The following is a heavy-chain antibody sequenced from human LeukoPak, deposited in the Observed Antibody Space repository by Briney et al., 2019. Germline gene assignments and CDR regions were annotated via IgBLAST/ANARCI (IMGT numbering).Heavy chain of an antibody. CDR1: GGSISMYY. CDR2: IYYSGSS. CDR3: AARERLDWILY. D-gene: IGHD3-9*01. V-gene: IGHV4-59*01. J-gene: IGHJ4*02. Sequence: PAETLSLTCTVSGGSISMYYWSWIRQPLGKGLEWIGYIYYSGSSNHNPSLKSRVTMSVDTSKNQLSLNLTSVTAADTAVYYCAARERLDWILYWGQGTLVTVSS.